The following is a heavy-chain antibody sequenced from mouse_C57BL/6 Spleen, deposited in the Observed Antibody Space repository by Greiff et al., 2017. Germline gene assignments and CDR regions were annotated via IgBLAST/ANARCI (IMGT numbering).Heavy chain of an antibody. Sequence: EVQLMESGAGLVKPGGSLKLSCAASGFTFSSYSMSWVRQNPEKRLEWVAYISSGGDYSYYADTVKGRVTISRDNAKNTLYLQMSSLKSEDTAMYYCTREDYAMDDWGQGTSVTVSS. J-gene: IGHJ4*01. CDR2: ISSGGDYS. CDR3: TREDYAMDD. CDR1: GFTFSSYS. V-gene: IGHV5-9-1*02.